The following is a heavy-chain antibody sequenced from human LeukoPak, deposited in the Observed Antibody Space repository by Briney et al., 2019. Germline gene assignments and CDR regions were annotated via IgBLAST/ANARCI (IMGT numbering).Heavy chain of an antibody. CDR3: ARREMATITYSY. V-gene: IGHV4-39*01. Sequence: SETLSLTCTVSGGSISSSSYYWGWIRQPPGKGLEWIGSIYYSGSTYYNPSLKSRVTISVDTSKNQFSLKLSSVTAADTAVYYYARREMATITYSYWGQGTLVTVSS. J-gene: IGHJ4*02. CDR1: GGSISSSSYY. D-gene: IGHD5-24*01. CDR2: IYYSGST.